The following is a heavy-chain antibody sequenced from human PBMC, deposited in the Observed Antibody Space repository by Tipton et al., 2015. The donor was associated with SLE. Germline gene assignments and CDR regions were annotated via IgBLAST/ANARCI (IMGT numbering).Heavy chain of an antibody. CDR2: ISGSGGRT. J-gene: IGHJ4*02. CDR1: GFIFNNYG. D-gene: IGHD5-12*01. CDR3: ARLSDSGYGSFDF. V-gene: IGHV3-23*01. Sequence: GSLRLSCVGSGFIFNNYGMIWVRQAPGKGLEWVSEISGSGGRTYYPDSMKGRFIISRDNSKYTVYLQINSLRAGDTAVYYCARLSDSGYGSFDFWGQGALVTVSS.